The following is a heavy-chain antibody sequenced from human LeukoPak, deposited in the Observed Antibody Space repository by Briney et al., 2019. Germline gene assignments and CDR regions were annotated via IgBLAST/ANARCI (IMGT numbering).Heavy chain of an antibody. CDR1: GGSINSGGYS. Sequence: TLSINCAVSGGSINSGGYSWSWIRQPPGKGLEWIGYIYNSGSTYYNPSLKSRVTISVDRSKNQFSLKESSVTAAYTAVYYCARGKYYDILTGYSMVYFDYRGQGTLVTVSS. CDR2: IYNSGST. J-gene: IGHJ4*02. CDR3: ARGKYYDILTGYSMVYFDY. V-gene: IGHV4-30-2*01. D-gene: IGHD3-9*01.